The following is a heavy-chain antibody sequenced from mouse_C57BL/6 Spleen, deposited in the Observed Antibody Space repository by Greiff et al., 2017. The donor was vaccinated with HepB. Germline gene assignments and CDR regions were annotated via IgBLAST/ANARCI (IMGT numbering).Heavy chain of an antibody. CDR2: IYPVSGST. Sequence: QVQLKQPGAELVKPGASVKMSCKASGYTFTSYWITWVKQRPGQGLEWIGDIYPVSGSTNYNEKFKSKATLTVDTSSSTAYMQLSSLTSEDSAVYYCARELGYFDYWGQGTTLTVSS. J-gene: IGHJ2*01. D-gene: IGHD4-1*01. CDR1: GYTFTSYW. V-gene: IGHV1-55*01. CDR3: ARELGYFDY.